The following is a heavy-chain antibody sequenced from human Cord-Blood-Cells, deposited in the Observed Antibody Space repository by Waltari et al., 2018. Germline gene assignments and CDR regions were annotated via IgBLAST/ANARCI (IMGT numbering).Heavy chain of an antibody. V-gene: IGHV1-3*01. CDR3: ARVGGSYSYFDY. D-gene: IGHD1-26*01. CDR1: GHTLTRYA. Sequence: QIQLVQSGAEGKKPGAPVKASCRASGHTLTRYALHCVRQAPGQRLEWMGWINAGNGNTKYSQKFQGRVTITRDTSASTAYMELSSLRSEDTAVYYCARVGGSYSYFDYWGQGTLVTVSS. J-gene: IGHJ4*02. CDR2: INAGNGNT.